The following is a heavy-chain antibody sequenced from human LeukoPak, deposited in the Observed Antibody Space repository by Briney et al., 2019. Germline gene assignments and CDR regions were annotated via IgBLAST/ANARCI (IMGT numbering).Heavy chain of an antibody. D-gene: IGHD2-21*01. J-gene: IGHJ4*02. CDR3: AKDSAPGDLGGALDS. CDR1: GFTFSSYA. Sequence: GGSLRLSCAASGFTFSSYAMNWVRQAPGKGLEWVSGISGSGDRTYYADSVRGRFTISRDNRKKSLFLQMNSLRADDTALYYCAKDSAPGDLGGALDSWGQGTLVTVSS. V-gene: IGHV3-23*01. CDR2: ISGSGDRT.